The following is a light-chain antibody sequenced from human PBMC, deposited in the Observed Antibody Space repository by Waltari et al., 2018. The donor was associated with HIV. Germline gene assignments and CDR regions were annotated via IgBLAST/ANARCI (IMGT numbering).Light chain of an antibody. CDR2: WSS. V-gene: IGKV4-1*01. CDR1: QSIFYRSNSKNY. CDR3: QQYYNTPLT. J-gene: IGKJ4*01. Sequence: DIVMTQSPDSLAVSLGERATINCRSTQSIFYRSNSKNYLSWYQQKTGQPPKLLMVWSSTRESGVPDRFSGSGSGTDFALTISSLQAEDVAIYYCQQYYNTPLTFGGGTKVEI.